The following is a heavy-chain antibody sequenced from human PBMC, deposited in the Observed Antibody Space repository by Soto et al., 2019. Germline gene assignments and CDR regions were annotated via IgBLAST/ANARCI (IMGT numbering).Heavy chain of an antibody. Sequence: GGSLRLSCAASGFTFSSCAMSWVRQAPGKGLEWVSGISSTAAGSTYYADSVKGRFAISRDNSKNTLYLQMNSLRADDTAVYYCAKRITYTSSAGDNWGRGTLVTVPQ. D-gene: IGHD6-19*01. V-gene: IGHV3-23*01. CDR1: GFTFSSCA. CDR2: ISSTAAGST. CDR3: AKRITYTSSAGDN. J-gene: IGHJ4*02.